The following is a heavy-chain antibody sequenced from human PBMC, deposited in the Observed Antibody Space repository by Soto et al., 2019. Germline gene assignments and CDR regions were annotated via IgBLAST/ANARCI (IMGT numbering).Heavy chain of an antibody. Sequence: ASVKVSCKASGGTFSSYAISWVRQAPGQGLEWMGGIIPIFGTANYAQRLQGRVTITADESTSTAYMELSSLRSEDTAVYYCARGHCSGGSCYSTTDAFDIWGQGTMVTVSS. CDR2: IIPIFGTA. J-gene: IGHJ3*02. D-gene: IGHD2-15*01. V-gene: IGHV1-69*13. CDR1: GGTFSSYA. CDR3: ARGHCSGGSCYSTTDAFDI.